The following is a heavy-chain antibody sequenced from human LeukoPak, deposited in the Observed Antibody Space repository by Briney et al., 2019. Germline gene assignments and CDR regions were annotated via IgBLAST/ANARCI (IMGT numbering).Heavy chain of an antibody. CDR1: GGSISSYY. D-gene: IGHD3-22*01. J-gene: IGHJ5*02. CDR2: IYYSGST. CDR3: ARDREHDRSVHWFDP. Sequence: SETLSLTCTVSGGSISSYYWSWIRQPPGKGLEWIGYIYYSGSTNYNPSLKSRVTISVDTSKNQFSLKLSSVTAADTAVYYCARDREHDRSVHWFDPWGQGTLVTVSS. V-gene: IGHV4-59*01.